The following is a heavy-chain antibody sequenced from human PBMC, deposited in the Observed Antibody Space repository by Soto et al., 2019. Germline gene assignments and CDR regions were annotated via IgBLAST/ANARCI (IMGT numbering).Heavy chain of an antibody. CDR2: ISSSSGTI. D-gene: IGHD3-22*01. V-gene: IGHV3-48*01. J-gene: IGHJ4*02. CDR3: ARRVLYDSSGLAY. CDR1: GLTFSSYS. Sequence: PGGSLRLSCAASGLTFSSYSMNWVRQAPGKGLEWISYISSSSGTIYYADSVKGRFTISRDNAKNSMYLQMNSLRAEDTAVYYCARRVLYDSSGLAYWGQGALVTVSS.